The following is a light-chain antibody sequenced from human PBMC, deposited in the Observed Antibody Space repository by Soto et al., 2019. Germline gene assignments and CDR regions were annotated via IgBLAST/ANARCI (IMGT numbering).Light chain of an antibody. CDR2: DVS. Sequence: QSVLTQPASVSGSPGQSITISCTGTSSDVGGYNYVSWYQQHPGKAPKLMIYDVSNRPSGVSNLFSGSKSCNTASLTISGRQAEDEADYYCSSYTSSISLFGGGTKLTVL. V-gene: IGLV2-14*01. CDR3: SSYTSSISL. J-gene: IGLJ2*01. CDR1: SSDVGGYNY.